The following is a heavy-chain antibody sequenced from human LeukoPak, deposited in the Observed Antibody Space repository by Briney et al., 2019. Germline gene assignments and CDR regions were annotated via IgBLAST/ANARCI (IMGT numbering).Heavy chain of an antibody. V-gene: IGHV1-8*02. CDR1: GGTFTNYA. CDR2: MNPNSANT. D-gene: IGHD3-10*01. CDR3: ARDPYYGSGSYRYGMDV. J-gene: IGHJ6*04. Sequence: ASVKVSCKASGGTFTNYAISWVRQATGQGLEWMGWMNPNSANTGYAQKFQGRVTMTRNTSISTAYMELSSLRSEDTAVYYCARDPYYGSGSYRYGMDVWGKGTTVTISS.